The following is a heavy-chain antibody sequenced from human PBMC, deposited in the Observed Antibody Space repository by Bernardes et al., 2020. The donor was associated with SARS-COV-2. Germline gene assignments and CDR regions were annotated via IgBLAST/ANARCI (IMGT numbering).Heavy chain of an antibody. CDR1: GYTFTGYY. J-gene: IGHJ3*02. V-gene: IGHV1-2*02. CDR2: IYLNSGGT. Sequence: ASVKVSCKASGYTFTGYYIHWVRQAPGQGLAWMGWIYLNSGGTKYGQKFQGRVSMTRDTSISTAYMELTRLTSDDTAVYYWATSLNAFDKWGQETMVTV. D-gene: IGHD2-2*01. CDR3: ATSLNAFDK.